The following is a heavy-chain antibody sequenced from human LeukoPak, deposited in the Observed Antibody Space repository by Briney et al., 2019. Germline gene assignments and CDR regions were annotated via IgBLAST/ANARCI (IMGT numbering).Heavy chain of an antibody. V-gene: IGHV3-7*01. CDR1: GFTFSSYW. CDR2: IKQDGSEK. CDR3: ARDGSGSYHNWFDP. Sequence: PGGSLRLSCAASGFTFSSYWMSWVRQAPGKGLEWVANIKQDGSEKYYVDSVKGRFTISRDNAKNSLYLQMNSLRAEDTAVYYCARDGSGSYHNWFDPWGQGTLVTVSS. J-gene: IGHJ5*02. D-gene: IGHD3-10*01.